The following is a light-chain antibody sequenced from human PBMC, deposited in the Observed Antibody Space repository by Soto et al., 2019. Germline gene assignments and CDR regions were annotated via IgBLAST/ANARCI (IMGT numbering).Light chain of an antibody. CDR3: HQYDHWPLT. V-gene: IGKV3-15*01. Sequence: EIVLTQSPATLSLSPGGGATLSCRASQSVSSNLAWYQQKPGQAPRLLIYGASTRATGIPARFSGSGSGTEFTLTVSSLQSEDFALYFCHQYDHWPLTFGGGTKVDI. J-gene: IGKJ4*01. CDR2: GAS. CDR1: QSVSSN.